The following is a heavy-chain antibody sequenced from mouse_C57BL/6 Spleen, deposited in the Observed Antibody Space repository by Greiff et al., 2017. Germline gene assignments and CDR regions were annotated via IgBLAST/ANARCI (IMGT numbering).Heavy chain of an antibody. CDR1: GFTFSDYG. Sequence: VKLMESGGGLVKPGGSLKLSCAASGFTFSDYGMHWVRQAPEKGLEWVAYISSGSSTIYYADTVKGRFTISRDNAKNTLFLQMTSLRSEDTAMYYCAREGWFAYWGQGTLVTVSA. V-gene: IGHV5-17*01. J-gene: IGHJ3*01. CDR3: AREGWFAY. CDR2: ISSGSSTI.